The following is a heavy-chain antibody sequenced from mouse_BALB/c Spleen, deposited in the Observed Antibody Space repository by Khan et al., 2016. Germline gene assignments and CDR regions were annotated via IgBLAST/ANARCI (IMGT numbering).Heavy chain of an antibody. Sequence: QVQLQQSGAELVKPGASVKMSCKASGYTFTSYNMHWVKQTPGQGLEWIGAIYPGNGDTSYNQKFKGKATLTADKSSSTAYMQLSSLTSEDSAVXYCSGEGNYFDSWGQGTTLTVSS. J-gene: IGHJ2*01. CDR3: SGEGNYFDS. CDR1: GYTFTSYN. D-gene: IGHD2-14*01. CDR2: IYPGNGDT. V-gene: IGHV1-12*01.